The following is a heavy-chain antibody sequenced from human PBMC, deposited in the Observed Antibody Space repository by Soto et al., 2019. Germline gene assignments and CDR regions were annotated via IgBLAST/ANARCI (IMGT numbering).Heavy chain of an antibody. J-gene: IGHJ6*02. CDR2: INGDGSNT. CDR1: GFTFSSYW. Sequence: EVQLVESGGGLVQPGGSLRLYCAASGFTFSSYWMHWVRQGPGKGLVWVSRINGDGSNTNYADSVRGRFTISRDNAKNTVYLQMNSLRDEDTAVYYCARGIRNYYGTDVWGQGTTVTVSS. V-gene: IGHV3-74*01. D-gene: IGHD5-18*01. CDR3: ARGIRNYYGTDV.